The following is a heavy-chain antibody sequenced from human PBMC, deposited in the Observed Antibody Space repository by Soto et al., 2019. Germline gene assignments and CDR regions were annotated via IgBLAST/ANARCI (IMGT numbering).Heavy chain of an antibody. V-gene: IGHV1-3*01. CDR3: TRDLLPRYSFSGFDP. J-gene: IGHJ5*02. D-gene: IGHD5-12*01. CDR2: INAGNGNI. Sequence: ASVKVSCKASGYTFTSYAMHWVRQAPGQRLEWMGWINAGNGNIEYSQKFQARVTITRDTSASTAYMEMRSLTSEDTALYYCTRDLLPRYSFSGFDPWGQGTQVTVSS. CDR1: GYTFTSYA.